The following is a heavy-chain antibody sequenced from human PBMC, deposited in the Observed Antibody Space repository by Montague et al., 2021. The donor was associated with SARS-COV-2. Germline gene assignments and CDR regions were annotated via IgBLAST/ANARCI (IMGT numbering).Heavy chain of an antibody. D-gene: IGHD5-18*01. CDR2: IYYSGST. Sequence: SETLSLTCTVSGGSISSYYWSWIRQPPGKGLEWIGYIYYSGSTNYNPSLKRRVTISVDTSKNQFSLKLSSVTAAATAVYYCAGISKYSDWIYYYGRDVWGQGTTVAVSS. V-gene: IGHV4-59*01. CDR3: AGISKYSDWIYYYGRDV. CDR1: GGSISSYY. J-gene: IGHJ6*02.